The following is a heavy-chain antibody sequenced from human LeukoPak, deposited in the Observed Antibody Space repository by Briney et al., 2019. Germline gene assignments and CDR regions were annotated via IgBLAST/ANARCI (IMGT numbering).Heavy chain of an antibody. V-gene: IGHV2-5*02. CDR1: GFSVGTSGVG. CDR2: IYWDDEK. J-gene: IGHJ5*02. Sequence: ESGRTLGNPTATLTLTCTFSGFSVGTSGVGVGWIRQPAEKALEWVALIYWDDEKRYNPSLKTRLTITTDPSKNHVVLTMTNMHPVDTATYYCAHSHLLLSFGTNWFDPWGQGTLVTVSS. CDR3: AHSHLLLSFGTNWFDP. D-gene: IGHD3-10*01.